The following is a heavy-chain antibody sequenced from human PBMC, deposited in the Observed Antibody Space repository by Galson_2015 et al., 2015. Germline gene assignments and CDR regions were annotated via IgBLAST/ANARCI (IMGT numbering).Heavy chain of an antibody. V-gene: IGHV4-59*01. D-gene: IGHD6-13*01. CDR1: GGSISSYY. Sequence: ETLSLTCTVSGGSISSYYWSWIRQPPGKGLEWIGYIYYSGSTNYNPSLKSRVTISVDTSKNQFSLKLSSVTAADTAVYYCARVGIAAARNWFDPWGQGTLVTVSS. CDR2: IYYSGST. J-gene: IGHJ5*02. CDR3: ARVGIAAARNWFDP.